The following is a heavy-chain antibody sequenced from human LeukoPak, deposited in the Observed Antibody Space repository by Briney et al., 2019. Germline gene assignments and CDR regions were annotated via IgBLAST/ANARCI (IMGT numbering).Heavy chain of an antibody. CDR2: ISGSGGST. CDR3: ATLGMVRGNDY. CDR1: GFTFSSYA. V-gene: IGHV3-23*01. Sequence: GGSLRLSCAASGFTFSSYAMSWVRQAPGKGLEWVSAISGSGGSTYYADSVRGRFTISRDNSKNTLYLQMNSLRAEDTAVYYCATLGMVRGNDYWGQGTLVTVSS. D-gene: IGHD3-10*01. J-gene: IGHJ4*02.